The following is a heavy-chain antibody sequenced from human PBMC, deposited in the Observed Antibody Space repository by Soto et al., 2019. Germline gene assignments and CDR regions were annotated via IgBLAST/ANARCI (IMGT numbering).Heavy chain of an antibody. CDR1: GFSLSTSGMG. J-gene: IGHJ4*02. V-gene: IGHV2-5*02. CDR2: IYWDDDK. D-gene: IGHD2-2*02. CDR3: AHTLYTIGRAFDY. Sequence: QITLKESGPTLVKPTQTLTLTCTFSGFSLSTSGMGVGWIRQPPGKALQWLALIYWDDDKRYSQSLRTRLTXTXDXXKKRVLLTMTNLDPVDTATYYGAHTLYTIGRAFDYWGQGTLVTVSS.